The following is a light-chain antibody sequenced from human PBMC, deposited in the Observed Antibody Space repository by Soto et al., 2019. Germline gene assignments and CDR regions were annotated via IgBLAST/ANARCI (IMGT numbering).Light chain of an antibody. V-gene: IGLV2-14*01. CDR1: TSDVGGYDY. CDR2: DVS. J-gene: IGLJ1*01. CDR3: SSYLGSSTLSGV. Sequence: QSALTQPASVSGSPGQSITVSCTGTTSDVGGYDYVAWYQQHPGKAPKLMIYDVSSRPSGVSNRFSGSKSGNTASLTISGLPAEYAADYYCSSYLGSSTLSGVFGTGTKLTVL.